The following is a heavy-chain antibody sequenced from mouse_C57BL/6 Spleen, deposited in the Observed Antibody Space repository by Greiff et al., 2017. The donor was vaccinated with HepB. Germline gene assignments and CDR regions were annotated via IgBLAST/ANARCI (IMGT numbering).Heavy chain of an antibody. D-gene: IGHD1-1*01. CDR1: GYAFSSSW. V-gene: IGHV1-82*01. Sequence: VQPQVSGPELVKLGASVKISCQPPGYAFSSSWMNWVKLRPGKGLEGIGRIYPGDGDTNYNVKFKGKATLTADESASTAYMQHSSLTSKDSAVYFCARTVNWGQGSTLTDPS. CDR3: ARTVN. CDR2: IYPGDGDT. J-gene: IGHJ2*01.